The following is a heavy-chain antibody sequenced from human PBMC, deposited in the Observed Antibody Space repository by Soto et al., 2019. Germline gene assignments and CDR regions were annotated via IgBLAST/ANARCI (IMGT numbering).Heavy chain of an antibody. CDR1: GYTFTSYG. CDR3: ARDTPFYDFWSGYYSFRFDP. V-gene: IGHV1-18*01. J-gene: IGHJ5*02. Sequence: GASVKVSCKASGYTFTSYGISWVRQAPGQGLEWMGWISAYNGNTNYAQKLQGRVTMTTDTSTSTAYMELRSPRSDDTAVYYCARDTPFYDFWSGYYSFRFDPWGQGTLVTVSS. CDR2: ISAYNGNT. D-gene: IGHD3-3*01.